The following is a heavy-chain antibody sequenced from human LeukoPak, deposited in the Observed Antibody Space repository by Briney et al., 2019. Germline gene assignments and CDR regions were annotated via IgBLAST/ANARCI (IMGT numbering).Heavy chain of an antibody. CDR2: IRYDGSNK. J-gene: IGHJ6*03. D-gene: IGHD6-6*01. V-gene: IGHV3-30*02. Sequence: GGSLRLSCAASGFTFSSYGMHWVRQAPGKGLEWVAFIRYDGSNKYYADSVKGRFTISRDNSKNTLYLQMNSLRAEDTAVYYCAKVGVGIAARPAYYYYYMDVWGKGTTVTVSS. CDR1: GFTFSSYG. CDR3: AKVGVGIAARPAYYYYYMDV.